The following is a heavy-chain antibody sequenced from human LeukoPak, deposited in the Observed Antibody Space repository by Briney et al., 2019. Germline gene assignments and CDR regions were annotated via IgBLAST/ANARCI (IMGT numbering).Heavy chain of an antibody. CDR2: IYYSGST. D-gene: IGHD7-27*01. CDR1: GGSISSYY. J-gene: IGHJ5*02. Sequence: PSETLSLTCTVSGGSISSYYWSWIRQPPGRGLEWIGYIYYSGSTNYNPSLKSRVTISVDTSKNQFSLKLSSVTAADTAVYYCARYWGSGASWFDPWGQGTLVTVSS. V-gene: IGHV4-59*01. CDR3: ARYWGSGASWFDP.